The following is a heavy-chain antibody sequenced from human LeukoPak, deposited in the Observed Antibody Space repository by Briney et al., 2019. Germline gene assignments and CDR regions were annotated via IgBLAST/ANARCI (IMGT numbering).Heavy chain of an antibody. CDR2: ILTSGST. Sequence: PSETLSLTCTVSSGSISSYYWSWIRQPAGKGLEWIGHILTSGSTNYNPSLQSRVTMSVDTSKNQFSLKLSSVTAADTAVYYCARVGMGATVGYYYGMDVWGQGTTVTVSS. D-gene: IGHD1-26*01. V-gene: IGHV4-4*07. CDR1: SGSISSYY. CDR3: ARVGMGATVGYYYGMDV. J-gene: IGHJ6*02.